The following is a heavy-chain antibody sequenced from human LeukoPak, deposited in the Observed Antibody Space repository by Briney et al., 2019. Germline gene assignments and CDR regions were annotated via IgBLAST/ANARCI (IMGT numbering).Heavy chain of an antibody. CDR1: GFTFSSYG. V-gene: IGHV3-30*18. CDR3: AKGDNYYDSSGYYYVRALFDY. J-gene: IGHJ4*02. D-gene: IGHD3-22*01. CDR2: TSYNGNIK. Sequence: GGCLRLSCAASGFTFSSYGMHWVRQAPGKGLEWVAGTSYNGNIKYYADYVKGRFSISRDNSKHTLYLQMDSLRVEDTAVYYCAKGDNYYDSSGYYYVRALFDYWGQGTLVTVSS.